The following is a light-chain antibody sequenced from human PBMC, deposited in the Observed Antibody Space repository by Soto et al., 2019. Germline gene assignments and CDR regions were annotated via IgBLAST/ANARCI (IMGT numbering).Light chain of an antibody. CDR2: DVN. Sequence: QSALTQPASVSGSPGQSITISCTGTSSDVGGSNYVSWYQHHPGKVPRLMIYDVNNRPSGVSDRFSGSKSGNTASLTISGLRAEDEADYYCSSYTSSNTLLFGAGTKVTVL. CDR1: SSDVGGSNY. J-gene: IGLJ2*01. V-gene: IGLV2-14*03. CDR3: SSYTSSNTLL.